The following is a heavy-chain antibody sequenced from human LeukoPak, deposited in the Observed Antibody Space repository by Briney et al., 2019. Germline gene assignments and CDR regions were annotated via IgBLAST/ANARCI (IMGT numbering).Heavy chain of an antibody. J-gene: IGHJ3*02. CDR3: ARGLSDSSGYSDDAFDI. V-gene: IGHV3-53*04. D-gene: IGHD3-22*01. CDR2: IYSGGST. Sequence: PGGSLRLSCAASGFTVSSNYMSRVRQAPGKGLEWVSVIYSGGSTYYADSVKGRFTISRHNSKNTLYLQMNSLRAEDTAVYYCARGLSDSSGYSDDAFDIWGQGTMVTVSS. CDR1: GFTVSSNY.